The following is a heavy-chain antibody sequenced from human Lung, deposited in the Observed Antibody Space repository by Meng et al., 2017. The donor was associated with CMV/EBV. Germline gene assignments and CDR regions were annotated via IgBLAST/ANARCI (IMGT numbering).Heavy chain of an antibody. Sequence: VQLQESRPGLVKPSQTLSLTCAVSGGTISSGDYYWSWIRQPPGKVLEWIGYIYYSGSTYYNPSLKSRVTISVDTSKNQFSLKLSSVTAADTAVYYCARDRTTGRYFDNWGQGTLVTVSS. CDR1: GGTISSGDYY. V-gene: IGHV4-30-4*01. CDR2: IYYSGST. J-gene: IGHJ4*02. D-gene: IGHD4-11*01. CDR3: ARDRTTGRYFDN.